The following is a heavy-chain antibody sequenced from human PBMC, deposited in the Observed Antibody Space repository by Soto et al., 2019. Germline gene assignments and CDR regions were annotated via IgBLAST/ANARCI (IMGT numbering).Heavy chain of an antibody. D-gene: IGHD4-17*01. CDR3: ARDAVFTVTTAAYYYYGVDV. V-gene: IGHV3-30*03. Sequence: SLRLSCAASGFTFSSYAMHWVRQAPGKGLEWVAVISFDGSNKYYAASVRGRFTISRDGSKNTLYLQMNSLRVEDTAVYYCARDAVFTVTTAAYYYYGVDVWGQGTTVTVYS. J-gene: IGHJ6*02. CDR2: ISFDGSNK. CDR1: GFTFSSYA.